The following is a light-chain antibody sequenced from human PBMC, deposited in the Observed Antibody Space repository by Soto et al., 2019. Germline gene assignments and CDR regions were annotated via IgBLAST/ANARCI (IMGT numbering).Light chain of an antibody. CDR3: QKYNSASLT. CDR1: QGIRNY. Sequence: DIQMTQSPSSLSASVGDRVTITCRASQGIRNYLAWYQQKPGKVPKLLIYAASTLQSGVPSRFSGSGSGTDFTLTISSLQPEDVATYYCQKYNSASLTFGQGTKVEIK. J-gene: IGKJ1*01. V-gene: IGKV1-27*01. CDR2: AAS.